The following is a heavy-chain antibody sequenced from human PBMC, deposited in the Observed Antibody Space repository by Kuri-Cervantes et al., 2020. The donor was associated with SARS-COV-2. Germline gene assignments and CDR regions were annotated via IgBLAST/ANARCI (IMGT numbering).Heavy chain of an antibody. CDR2: TSYDGSNK. Sequence: GESLKISCAASGFTFSSYGMHWVRQAPGKGLEWVAVTSYDGSNKYYADSVKGRFTISRDNSKNTLYLQMNSLRAEDTAVYYCAKDLLLYYNYYYGMDVWGQGTTVTVSS. CDR1: GFTFSSYG. V-gene: IGHV3-30*18. D-gene: IGHD3-3*01. J-gene: IGHJ6*02. CDR3: AKDLLLYYNYYYGMDV.